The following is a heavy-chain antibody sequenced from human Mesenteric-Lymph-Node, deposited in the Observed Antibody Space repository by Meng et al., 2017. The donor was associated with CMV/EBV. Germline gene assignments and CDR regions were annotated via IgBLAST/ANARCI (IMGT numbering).Heavy chain of an antibody. D-gene: IGHD5-24*01. Sequence: GESLKISCAASGFTFSSYSMNWVRQAPGKGLEWVSLISWDGGSTYYADSVKGRFTISRDNSKNSLYLQMNSLRTEDTALYYCAKDIGMATIPGGFDYWGQGTLVTVSS. J-gene: IGHJ4*02. CDR1: GFTFSSYS. CDR3: AKDIGMATIPGGFDY. CDR2: ISWDGGST. V-gene: IGHV3-43*01.